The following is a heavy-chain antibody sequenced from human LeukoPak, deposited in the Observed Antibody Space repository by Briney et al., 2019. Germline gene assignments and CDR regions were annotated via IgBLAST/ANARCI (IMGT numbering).Heavy chain of an antibody. Sequence: GESLKISCKGSGYSFTSYWIGWVRPMPGKGLEWMGIIYPGDSDTRYSPSFQGQVTISADKSISTAYLQWSSLKASDTAMYYCARLRPPYYYDSSGYPYFDYWGQGTLVTVSS. CDR3: ARLRPPYYYDSSGYPYFDY. CDR1: GYSFTSYW. V-gene: IGHV5-51*01. D-gene: IGHD3-22*01. J-gene: IGHJ4*02. CDR2: IYPGDSDT.